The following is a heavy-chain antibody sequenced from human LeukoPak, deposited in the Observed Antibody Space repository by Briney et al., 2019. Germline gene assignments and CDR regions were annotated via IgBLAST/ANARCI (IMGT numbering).Heavy chain of an antibody. J-gene: IGHJ4*02. CDR1: GIALSNYG. D-gene: IGHD3-22*01. CDR2: ITGSGGST. CDR3: AKRGVVIRVILVGFHKEAYYFDS. V-gene: IGHV3-23*01. Sequence: GGSMRLSCAAYGIALSNYGMSWVRQAPGKGLEWVAGITGSGGSTNYADSVKGRFTISRDNPKNTLYLQMNSLRAEDTAVYFCAKRGVVIRVILVGFHKEAYYFDSWGQGALVTVSS.